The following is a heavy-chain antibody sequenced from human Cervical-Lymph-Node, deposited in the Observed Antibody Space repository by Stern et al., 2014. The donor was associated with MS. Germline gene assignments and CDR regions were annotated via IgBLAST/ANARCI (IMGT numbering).Heavy chain of an antibody. CDR2: IYWDDDE. V-gene: IGHV2-5*02. Sequence: QVTLKESGPTLVRPTQTLTLTCTFSGFSLSSFGVGVGWIRQPPGKGLEWLALIYWDDDERYSPVLRTRLNITKDTSKNQVVLTMTDMDPMDTATYYCAREIATVVPFDYWGQGTLVTVSS. J-gene: IGHJ4*02. CDR1: GFSLSSFGVG. D-gene: IGHD6-13*01. CDR3: AREIATVVPFDY.